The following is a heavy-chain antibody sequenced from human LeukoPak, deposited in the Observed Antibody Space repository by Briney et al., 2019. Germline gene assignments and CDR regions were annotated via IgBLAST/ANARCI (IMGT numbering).Heavy chain of an antibody. CDR3: ARGRTGTIFDY. V-gene: IGHV3-74*01. CDR2: IDSDGSST. Sequence: GGSLRLSCAVSGFTFSSYWMYWVRQAPGKGLMWVSRIDSDGSSTRYADSVKGRFTISRDNAKNTLYLQMNSLRAEDTAVYYCARGRTGTIFDYWGQGTLVTVSS. J-gene: IGHJ4*02. CDR1: GFTFSSYW. D-gene: IGHD1-1*01.